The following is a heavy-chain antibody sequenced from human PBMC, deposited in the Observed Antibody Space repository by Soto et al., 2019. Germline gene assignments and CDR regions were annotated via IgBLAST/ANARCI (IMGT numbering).Heavy chain of an antibody. CDR1: GLTFSSYA. V-gene: IGHV3-23*01. Sequence: GGSLRLSCAASGLTFSSYAMSWVRQAPGKGLEWVSAISGSGGSTYYADSVKGRFTISRDNSKNTLYLQMNSLRAEDTAVYYCAKDTDFWSGSGYFDYWGQGTLVTVSS. D-gene: IGHD3-3*01. J-gene: IGHJ4*02. CDR3: AKDTDFWSGSGYFDY. CDR2: ISGSGGST.